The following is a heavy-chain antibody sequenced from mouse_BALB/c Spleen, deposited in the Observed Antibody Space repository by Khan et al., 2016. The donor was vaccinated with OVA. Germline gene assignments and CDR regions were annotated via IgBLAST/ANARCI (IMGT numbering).Heavy chain of an antibody. J-gene: IGHJ3*01. V-gene: IGHV5-6*01. CDR1: GFTFSTFG. D-gene: IGHD1-1*01. CDR3: TRLADYYNSEGFAY. Sequence: EVELVESGGDLVKPGGSLKLSCAASGFTFSTFGMSWVRQTPAKRLEWVATISSGGSYTYYPDNVKGRFIISRAHAKNTLDLQMSSLKSEDTAMYYCTRLADYYNSEGFAYWGQGTLVTVSA. CDR2: ISSGGSYT.